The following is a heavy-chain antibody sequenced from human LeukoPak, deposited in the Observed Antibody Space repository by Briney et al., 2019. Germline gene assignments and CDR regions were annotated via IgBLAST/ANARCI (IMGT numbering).Heavy chain of an antibody. V-gene: IGHV1-18*01. D-gene: IGHD3-10*01. CDR3: ARDLSYGSGIRNSDY. CDR2: VSAYNGNT. CDR1: GYTFISYG. Sequence: ASVKVSCKASGYTFISYGISWVRQAPGQGPEWMGWVSAYNGNTSNVQKFQGRVTMTTDTSTRTVYMELRSLRSDDTAVYYCARDLSYGSGIRNSDYWGQGTLVIVSS. J-gene: IGHJ4*02.